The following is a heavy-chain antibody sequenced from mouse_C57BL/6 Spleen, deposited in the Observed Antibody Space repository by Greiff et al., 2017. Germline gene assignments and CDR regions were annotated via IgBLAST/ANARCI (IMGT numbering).Heavy chain of an antibody. V-gene: IGHV1-26*01. CDR1: GYTFTDYY. D-gene: IGHD1-1*01. CDR3: ARRGGLLRSFDY. Sequence: EVQLQQSGPELVKPGASVKISCKASGYTFTDYYMNWVKQSHGKSLEWIGDINPNNGGTSYNQKCKGKATLTVDKSSSTAYMELRSLTSEDSAVYSCARRGGLLRSFDYWGQGTTLTVSS. J-gene: IGHJ2*01. CDR2: INPNNGGT.